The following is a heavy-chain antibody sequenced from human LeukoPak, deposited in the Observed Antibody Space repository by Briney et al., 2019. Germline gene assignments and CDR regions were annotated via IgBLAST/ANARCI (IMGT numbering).Heavy chain of an antibody. CDR2: INHSGTA. V-gene: IGHV4-34*01. Sequence: SETLSLTCAVYGASFSSYYWSWIRQTPGKGLEWIGEINHSGTANYNPSLKSRVIISVDTSKNQFSLKLSSVTAADTAVYYCARDALDYYFDYWGQGTLVTVSS. J-gene: IGHJ4*02. CDR1: GASFSSYY. CDR3: ARDALDYYFDY.